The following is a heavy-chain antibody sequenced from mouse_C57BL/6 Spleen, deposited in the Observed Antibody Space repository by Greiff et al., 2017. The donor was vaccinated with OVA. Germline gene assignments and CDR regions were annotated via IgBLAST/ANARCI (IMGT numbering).Heavy chain of an antibody. D-gene: IGHD3-2*02. CDR1: GFTFSDYG. CDR3: ARQLRSYAMDY. Sequence: EVKLMESGGGLVKPGGSLKLSCAASGFTFSDYGMHWVRQAPETGLEWVAYISSGSSTIYYADTVKGRFTISRDNAKNTLFLQMTSLRSEDTAMYYCARQLRSYAMDYWGQGTSVTVSS. V-gene: IGHV5-17*01. J-gene: IGHJ4*01. CDR2: ISSGSSTI.